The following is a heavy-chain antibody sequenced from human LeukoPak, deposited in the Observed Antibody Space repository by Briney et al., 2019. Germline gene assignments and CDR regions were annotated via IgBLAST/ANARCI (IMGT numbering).Heavy chain of an antibody. CDR3: ASIAGSNTSWFHFHN. CDR1: GGSVSSSNYH. Sequence: PSETLSLTCTVSGGSVSSSNYHWAWIRQSPGMGLEWIGPLYSTGITSQNPDASLKSRVTLSVDTSRNQFSLELRSLTAADTAIFYCASIAGSNTSWFHFHNWGQRTLVTVS. CDR2: LYSTGIT. D-gene: IGHD1/OR15-1a*01. J-gene: IGHJ4*02. V-gene: IGHV4-39*01.